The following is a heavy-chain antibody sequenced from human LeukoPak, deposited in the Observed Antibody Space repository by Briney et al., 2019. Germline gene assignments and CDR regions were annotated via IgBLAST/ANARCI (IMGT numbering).Heavy chain of an antibody. CDR2: IYAGGST. CDR1: AASIDTHY. J-gene: IGHJ5*02. V-gene: IGHV4-4*07. CDR3: ARARWANGLDA. D-gene: IGHD2-8*01. Sequence: PSETLSLTCTVSAASIDTHYWNWLRQPAGKGLEWIGRIYAGGSTNYNPSLKSRVTMSAVTSKNQYFLRLTSVTAADTAVYYCARARWANGLDAWGQGALVIVSS.